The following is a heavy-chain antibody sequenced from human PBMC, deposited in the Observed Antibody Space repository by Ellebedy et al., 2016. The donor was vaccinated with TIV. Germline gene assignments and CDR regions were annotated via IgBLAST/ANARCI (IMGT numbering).Heavy chain of an antibody. J-gene: IGHJ4*01. CDR1: GGTFGSYA. Sequence: SVKVSCKASGGTFGSYAISWVRQAPGQGLEWMGGIIPILGMPTYAQKFQGTVMITADRSTSTDYMGLSSLRSEDTAVYYCARGQGNDSSGYYYTYYFDYWGHGTLVTVSS. CDR3: ARGQGNDSSGYYYTYYFDY. V-gene: IGHV1-69*10. CDR2: IIPILGMP. D-gene: IGHD3-22*01.